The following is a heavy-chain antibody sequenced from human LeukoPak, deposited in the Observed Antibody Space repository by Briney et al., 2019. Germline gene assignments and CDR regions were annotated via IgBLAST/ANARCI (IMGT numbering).Heavy chain of an antibody. CDR3: AREGIHDYGDYPIDAFDI. CDR2: ISAYNGNT. V-gene: IGHV1-18*01. Sequence: GASVKVPCKASGYTFTSYGISWVRQAPGQGLEWMGWISAYNGNTNYAQKLQGRVTMTTDTSTSTAYMELRSLRSDDTAVYYCAREGIHDYGDYPIDAFDIWGQGTMVTVSS. CDR1: GYTFTSYG. D-gene: IGHD4-17*01. J-gene: IGHJ3*02.